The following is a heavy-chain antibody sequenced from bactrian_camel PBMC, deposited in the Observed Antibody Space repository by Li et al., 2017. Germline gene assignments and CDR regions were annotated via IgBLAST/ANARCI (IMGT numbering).Heavy chain of an antibody. CDR2: IYTVGGFA. D-gene: IGHD1*01. Sequence: LQLVESGGGSVQAGGSLRLSCAASGYRYASYCMGWFRQAPGKEREGVASIYTVGGFAYYADSVKDRFTISHDNAKNTLYLQVNSLKPEDTAMYYCAADFPRRRAPRLTDVLDLAYKGRGTQVTVS. CDR1: GYRYASYC. V-gene: IGHV3S28*01. J-gene: IGHJ4*01.